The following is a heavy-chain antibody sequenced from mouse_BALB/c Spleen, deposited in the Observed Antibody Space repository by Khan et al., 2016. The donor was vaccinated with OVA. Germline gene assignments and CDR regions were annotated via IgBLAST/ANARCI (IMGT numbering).Heavy chain of an antibody. Sequence: VQGVESGPGLVAPSQSLSITCTVSGFSLTSYGIHWVRQPPGKGLEWLVVIWSDGSTNYNSVLKSRLSISKDTSKSQVFLKMNSLHTDDTAIYYCARWFDGYSSLYAMDYWGQGTSVTVSS. CDR1: GFSLTSYG. CDR2: IWSDGST. CDR3: ARWFDGYSSLYAMDY. V-gene: IGHV2-6*02. D-gene: IGHD2-3*01. J-gene: IGHJ4*01.